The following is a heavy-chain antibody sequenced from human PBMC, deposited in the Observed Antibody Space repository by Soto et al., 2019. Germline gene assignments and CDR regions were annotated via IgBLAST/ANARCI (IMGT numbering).Heavy chain of an antibody. Sequence: EVQLVESGGGLVQPGGSLRLSCAAAGITFTRYWMSWVRQAPGKGPEWVATINLDGSEKFYVDSVKGRFTISRDNAKNSLYLQMNSLRAEDTAVCYCAREARATVDYWGQGTLVTVAS. CDR3: AREARATVDY. CDR1: GITFTRYW. V-gene: IGHV3-7*01. CDR2: INLDGSEK. J-gene: IGHJ4*02.